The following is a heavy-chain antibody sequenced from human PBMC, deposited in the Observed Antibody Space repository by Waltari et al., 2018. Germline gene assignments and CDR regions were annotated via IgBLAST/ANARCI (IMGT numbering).Heavy chain of an antibody. CDR3: ARDPDNPIDWYFDL. CDR2: INSKSTYI. J-gene: IGHJ2*01. CDR1: GFAFSIYT. Sequence: EVQLVESGGGLVEPGGSLRLSCAASGFAFSIYTMPWVRQAPGKGLEGVSAINSKSTYIHYADSVKGRFTSSRDNAKNSLYLQMNSLKAEDTAFYYCARDPDNPIDWYFDLWGRGTLVTVSS. V-gene: IGHV3-21*06.